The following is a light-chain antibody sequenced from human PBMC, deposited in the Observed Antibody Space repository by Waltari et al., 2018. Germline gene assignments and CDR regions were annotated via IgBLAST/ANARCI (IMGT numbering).Light chain of an antibody. CDR1: SIDIGHYVY. Sequence: QSALTQPASVSGSPGQSISISCTGPSIDIGHYVYVSWYQQQPGKAPKMMIYDVSHRPSGVSNRFSGSKSGNTASLIISGLQSEDEGDYYCSSYSGTNTRVIFGGGTKLTVL. J-gene: IGLJ2*01. CDR2: DVS. CDR3: SSYSGTNTRVI. V-gene: IGLV2-14*03.